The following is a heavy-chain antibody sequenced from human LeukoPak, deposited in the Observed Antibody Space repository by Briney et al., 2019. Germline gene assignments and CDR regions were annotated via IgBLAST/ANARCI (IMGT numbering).Heavy chain of an antibody. D-gene: IGHD5-12*01. V-gene: IGHV3-7*01. J-gene: IGHJ2*01. Sequence: GGSLRLSCEASGVTFSSYWMSWVRQAPGQGLEGVGNIKPDGNEKYYVDSVKGRFTISRDNAKNSLYLQMNSLRAEETAVYYCAKYSGSPYWYFDLWGRGTLVTVSS. CDR1: GVTFSSYW. CDR3: AKYSGSPYWYFDL. CDR2: IKPDGNEK.